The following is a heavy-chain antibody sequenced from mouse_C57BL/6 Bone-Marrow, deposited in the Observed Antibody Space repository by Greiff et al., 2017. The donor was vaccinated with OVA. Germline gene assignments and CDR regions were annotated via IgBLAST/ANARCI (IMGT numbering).Heavy chain of an antibody. CDR3: ARVYYSNKGFAY. V-gene: IGHV1-55*01. D-gene: IGHD2-5*01. CDR2: IYPGSGST. CDR1: GYTFTSYW. J-gene: IGHJ3*01. Sequence: VQLQQPGAELVKPGASVKMSCKASGYTFTSYWITWVKQRPGQGLEWIGDIYPGSGSTNYNEKFKSKATLTVDTSSSTAYMQLSSLTSEDSAVYYCARVYYSNKGFAYGGQGTLVTVSA.